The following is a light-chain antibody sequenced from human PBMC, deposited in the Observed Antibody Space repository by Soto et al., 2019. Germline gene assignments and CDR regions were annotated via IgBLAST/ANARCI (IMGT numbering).Light chain of an antibody. V-gene: IGKV3-20*01. CDR3: QQYGSSPRT. J-gene: IGKJ5*01. CDR1: QSVTSNS. Sequence: MVLTPVLATLCLSPGEGATLSWRASQSVTSNSLAWYQQKVGRAPRVLIYGASNRATGIPDRFSGSGSGTDFTLTITRLEPEDFAVYFCQQYGSSPRTFGQGTRLEIK. CDR2: GAS.